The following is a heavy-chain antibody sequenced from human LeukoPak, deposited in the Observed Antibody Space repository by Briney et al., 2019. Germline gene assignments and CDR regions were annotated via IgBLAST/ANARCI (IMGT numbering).Heavy chain of an antibody. CDR2: IIPIFGTA. Sequence: ASVKVSCKASGGTFSSYAISWVRQAPGQGLEWMGGIIPIFGTANYAQKFQGRVTITADESTSTAYMELSSLRSEDTAVYYCARGSPGSSSWSSFDSWGQGTLVNVSS. D-gene: IGHD6-13*01. J-gene: IGHJ4*02. V-gene: IGHV1-69*13. CDR1: GGTFSSYA. CDR3: ARGSPGSSSWSSFDS.